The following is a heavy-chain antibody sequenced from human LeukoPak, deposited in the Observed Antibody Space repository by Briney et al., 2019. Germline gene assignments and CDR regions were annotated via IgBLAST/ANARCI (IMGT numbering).Heavy chain of an antibody. V-gene: IGHV3-23*01. CDR3: AKQYCSSTSCYPNYYYYMDV. J-gene: IGHJ6*03. D-gene: IGHD2-2*01. CDR2: ISGSGGST. Sequence: PGGSLRLSCAASGFIFSSYAMSWVRQAPGKGLEWVSAISGSGGSTYYADSVKGRFTISRDNSKNTLYLQMNSLRAEDTAVYYCAKQYCSSTSCYPNYYYYMDVWGKGTTVTVSS. CDR1: GFIFSSYA.